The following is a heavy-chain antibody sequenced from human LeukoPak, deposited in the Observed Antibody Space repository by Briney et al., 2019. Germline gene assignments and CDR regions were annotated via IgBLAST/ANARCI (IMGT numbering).Heavy chain of an antibody. CDR2: ISSGGSYI. Sequence: GGSLRLSCAASGFTFSSYSMNWVRQAPGMGLEWVSSISSGGSYIYYEDSVKGRFTISRDNAKNSLYLQMNSLRDEDTAVYYCARRRGYSYRDAFDIWGQGTMVTVSS. V-gene: IGHV3-21*01. D-gene: IGHD5-18*01. J-gene: IGHJ3*02. CDR3: ARRRGYSYRDAFDI. CDR1: GFTFSSYS.